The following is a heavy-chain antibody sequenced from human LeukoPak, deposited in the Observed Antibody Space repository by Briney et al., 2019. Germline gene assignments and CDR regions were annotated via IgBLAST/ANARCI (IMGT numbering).Heavy chain of an antibody. CDR2: IIPIFGTA. CDR1: GGTFSSYA. D-gene: IGHD5-24*01. Sequence: HRASVTVSCKASGGTFSSYAISWVRQAPGQGLEWMGGIIPIFGTANYAQKFQGRVTITADESTSTAYMELSSLRSEDTAVYYCAIKRGRDGYNLGYWGQGTLVTVSS. V-gene: IGHV1-69*01. J-gene: IGHJ4*02. CDR3: AIKRGRDGYNLGY.